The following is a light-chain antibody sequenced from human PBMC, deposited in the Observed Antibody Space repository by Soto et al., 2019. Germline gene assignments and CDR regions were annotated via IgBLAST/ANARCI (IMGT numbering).Light chain of an antibody. CDR3: KQRSNWPRP. CDR2: DAS. Sequence: ELVLTQSPATLSLSPGEGATLSCRASQSVGSYLAWYQQKPGQAPRLLIFDASNRATGIPARFSGSGSGTDFTLSISSLEPEDFAVYYCKQRSNWPRPFGQGTKVEIK. CDR1: QSVGSY. J-gene: IGKJ2*01. V-gene: IGKV3-11*01.